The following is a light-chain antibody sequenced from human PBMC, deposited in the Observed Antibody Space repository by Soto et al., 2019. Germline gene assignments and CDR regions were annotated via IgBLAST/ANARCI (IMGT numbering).Light chain of an antibody. V-gene: IGLV1-44*01. J-gene: IGLJ2*01. CDR1: TSNIGTYT. CDR2: GDN. CDR3: AAWDDSLNGVV. Sequence: QSVLTQSPSVSGTPGQGVTISCSGGTSNIGTYTVNWYQQLPGTAPKVLIYGDNQRPSGVADRFSGSKSGTLASLAISGLQSEDEADYYCAAWDDSLNGVVFGGGTQLTVL.